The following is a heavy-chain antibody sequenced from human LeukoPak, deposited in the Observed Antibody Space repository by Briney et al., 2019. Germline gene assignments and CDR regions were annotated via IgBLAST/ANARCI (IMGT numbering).Heavy chain of an antibody. D-gene: IGHD4-17*01. V-gene: IGHV3-21*01. CDR1: GFTFSSYS. CDR3: ARSDGDYFWYFDL. J-gene: IGHJ2*01. Sequence: GGSLRLSCAASGFTFSSYSMNWVRQAPGKGLEWVSSISSSSSYIYYADSVKGRFTISRDNAKNSLYLQMNSLRAEDTAVYYCARSDGDYFWYFDLWGRGTLVTVSS. CDR2: ISSSSSYI.